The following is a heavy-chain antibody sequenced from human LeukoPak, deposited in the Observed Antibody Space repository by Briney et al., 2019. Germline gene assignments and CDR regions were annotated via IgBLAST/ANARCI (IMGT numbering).Heavy chain of an antibody. D-gene: IGHD6-13*01. V-gene: IGHV3-23*01. CDR1: GFTFSSYA. J-gene: IGHJ4*02. CDR3: AKGGKYSNSWFDW. CDR2: ISGSGGST. Sequence: GGSLRLSCAASGFTFSSYAMSWVRRAPGKGLEWVSAISGSGGSTYYADSVKGRFTISRDNSKNTLYLQVNSLRDEDSAVYYCAKGGKYSNSWFDWWGQGTLVTVSS.